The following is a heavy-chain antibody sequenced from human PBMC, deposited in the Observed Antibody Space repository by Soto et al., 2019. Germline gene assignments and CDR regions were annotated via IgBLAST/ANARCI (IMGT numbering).Heavy chain of an antibody. D-gene: IGHD1-20*01. CDR2: IYYSGST. Sequence: SETLSLTCTVSGGSVSSSSYYLSWIRQPPGKGLEWIGYIYYSGSTNYNPSLKSRVTISVDTSKNQFSLKLSSVTAADTAVYYCARPTYNSGSPFDYWGQGTLVTVSS. J-gene: IGHJ4*02. CDR1: GGSVSSSSYY. V-gene: IGHV4-61*01. CDR3: ARPTYNSGSPFDY.